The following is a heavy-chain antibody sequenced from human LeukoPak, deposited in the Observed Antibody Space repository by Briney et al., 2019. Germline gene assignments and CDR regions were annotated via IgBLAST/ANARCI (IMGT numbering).Heavy chain of an antibody. Sequence: PSETLSLTCTVSGGSISSHYWSWIRQPPGKGLEWIGYIYYSGSTNYNPSLKSRVTISVDTSKNQFSLKLSSVTAADTTVYYCARDHYVGYFDYWGQGTLVTVSS. CDR1: GGSISSHY. V-gene: IGHV4-59*11. D-gene: IGHD4-17*01. CDR3: ARDHYVGYFDY. J-gene: IGHJ4*02. CDR2: IYYSGST.